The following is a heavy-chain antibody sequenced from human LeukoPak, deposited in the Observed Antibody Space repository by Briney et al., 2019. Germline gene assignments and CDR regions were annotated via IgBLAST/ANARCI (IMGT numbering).Heavy chain of an antibody. CDR3: ASSMSGSLGGAFDI. J-gene: IGHJ3*02. D-gene: IGHD1-26*01. V-gene: IGHV4-30-2*01. CDR1: GVSLSSGGYY. CDR2: IYHSGSP. Sequence: SETLSLTRTVSGVSLSSGGYYGRGIRQPPGKGLEGFGYIYHSGSPYYNTPLRSQVTISVKRRKNQFSRKLSHVTAAGTALYYCASSMSGSLGGAFDIWGQGTMVTVSS.